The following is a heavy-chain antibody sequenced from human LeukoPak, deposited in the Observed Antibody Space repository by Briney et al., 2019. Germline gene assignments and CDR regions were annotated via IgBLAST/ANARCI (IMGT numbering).Heavy chain of an antibody. CDR3: ARWGIGAFDI. Sequence: GGSLRLSCAASGITFSSYGMSWVRQAPGKGLEWVSSISSTGGTTYYADSVKGRFTISRDNSKNTLYLQMNSLRAEDTAVYYCARWGIGAFDIWGQGTMVTVSS. D-gene: IGHD7-27*01. V-gene: IGHV3-23*01. CDR2: ISSTGGTT. CDR1: GITFSSYG. J-gene: IGHJ3*02.